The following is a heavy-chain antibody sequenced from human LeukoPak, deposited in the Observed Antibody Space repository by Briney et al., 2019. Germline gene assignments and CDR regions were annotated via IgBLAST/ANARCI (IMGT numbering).Heavy chain of an antibody. CDR2: IYHSGST. Sequence: SQTLSLTCTVSGGSISSGGYYWSWIRQHPGKGLEWIGYIYHSGSTYYNPSLKSRVTISVDRSKNQFSLKLSSVTAADTAVYYCARVGVGSGDLEYFQHWGQGTLVTVSS. D-gene: IGHD3-10*01. CDR3: ARVGVGSGDLEYFQH. J-gene: IGHJ1*01. V-gene: IGHV4-30-2*01. CDR1: GGSISSGGYY.